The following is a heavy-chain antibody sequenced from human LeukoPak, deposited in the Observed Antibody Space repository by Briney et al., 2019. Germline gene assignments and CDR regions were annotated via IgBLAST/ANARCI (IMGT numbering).Heavy chain of an antibody. J-gene: IGHJ4*02. D-gene: IGHD5-18*01. V-gene: IGHV4-59*08. CDR3: ARHTLVDTAMVYFDY. CDR1: GGSISSYY. CDR2: IYYSGST. Sequence: PSETLSLTCTVSGGSISSYYWSWIRQPPGKGLEWIGYIYYSGSTSYNPSLKSRVTISVDTSKNQFSLKLSSVTAADTAVYYCARHTLVDTAMVYFDYWGQGTLVTVSS.